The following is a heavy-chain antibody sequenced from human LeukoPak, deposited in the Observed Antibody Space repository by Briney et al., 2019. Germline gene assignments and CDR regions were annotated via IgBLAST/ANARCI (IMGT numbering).Heavy chain of an antibody. D-gene: IGHD6-13*01. CDR3: ARDSLSGAAAGGFDY. CDR1: GYTFTGYY. Sequence: GASAKVSCKASGYTFTGYYMHWVRQAPGQGLEWMGWINPNSGGTNYAQKFQGRVTMTRDTSISTAYMELSRLRSDDTAVYYCARDSLSGAAAGGFDYWGQGTLVTVSS. J-gene: IGHJ4*02. V-gene: IGHV1-2*02. CDR2: INPNSGGT.